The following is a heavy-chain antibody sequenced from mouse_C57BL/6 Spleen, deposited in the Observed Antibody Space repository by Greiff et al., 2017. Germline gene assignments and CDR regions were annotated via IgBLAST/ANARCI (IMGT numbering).Heavy chain of an antibody. CDR2: IGPGSGST. J-gene: IGHJ1*03. CDR3: AKEGPYYGSSYGWDFDV. D-gene: IGHD1-1*01. CDR1: GYTFTDYY. Sequence: QVQLQQSGAELVKPGASVKISCKASGYTFTDYYINWVKQRPGQGLEWIGKIGPGSGSTYYNEKFKGKATLTADKSSSTAYMQLSSLTSEDSAVYFCAKEGPYYGSSYGWDFDVWGTGTTVTVSS. V-gene: IGHV1-77*01.